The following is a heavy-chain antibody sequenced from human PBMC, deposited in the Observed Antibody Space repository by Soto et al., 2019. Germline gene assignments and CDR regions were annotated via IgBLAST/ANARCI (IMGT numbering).Heavy chain of an antibody. V-gene: IGHV3-23*01. J-gene: IGHJ4*02. Sequence: EVQLLESGGGLVQPGGSLRLSCAASGFTFSSYAMSWVRQAPGKGLEWVSAICGSGGSTYYADSVKGRFTSSRDNSKNTLYLHMNSLRAEDAAVYDCARTRAYCSSTSCYDYWGQGTLVTVSS. CDR3: ARTRAYCSSTSCYDY. CDR1: GFTFSSYA. D-gene: IGHD2-2*01. CDR2: ICGSGGST.